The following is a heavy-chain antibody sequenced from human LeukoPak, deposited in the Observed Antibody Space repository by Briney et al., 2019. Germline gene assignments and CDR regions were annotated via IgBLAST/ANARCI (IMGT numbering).Heavy chain of an antibody. CDR3: ARGKTGTTDY. CDR2: IWYDGSYK. D-gene: IGHD1-1*01. CDR1: GFTFSTYG. V-gene: IGHV3-33*08. Sequence: PGGSLRLSCVASGFTFSTYGMHWVRQAPGKGLEWVAVIWYDGSYKYYADSVKGRFTISRDNSKNTLYLEMNSLRTEDTAVYYCARGKTGTTDYWGQGTLVTVSS. J-gene: IGHJ4*02.